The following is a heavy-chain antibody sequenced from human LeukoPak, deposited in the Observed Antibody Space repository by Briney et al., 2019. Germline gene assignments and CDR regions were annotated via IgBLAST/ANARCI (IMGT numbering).Heavy chain of an antibody. Sequence: RGESLKISCKGSGYSFTSYWIGWVRPMPGKGLEWMGIIYPGDSDTRYSPSFQGQVTISADKSISTAYLQWSSLKASDTAMYYCARRTYDILTGYYTNFDYWGQGILVTVSS. V-gene: IGHV5-51*01. CDR1: GYSFTSYW. J-gene: IGHJ4*02. CDR2: IYPGDSDT. CDR3: ARRTYDILTGYYTNFDY. D-gene: IGHD3-9*01.